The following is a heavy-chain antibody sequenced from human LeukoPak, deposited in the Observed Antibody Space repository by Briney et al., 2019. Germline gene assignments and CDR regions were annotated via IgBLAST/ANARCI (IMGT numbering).Heavy chain of an antibody. CDR2: ISSRSTYI. V-gene: IGHV3-21*01. J-gene: IGHJ6*04. CDR1: GFTFSSYW. D-gene: IGHD3-16*01. CDR3: AKSTRAVMAMMDV. Sequence: GSLXLSCAASGFTFSSYWMSWVRQAPGKGLEWVSSISSRSTYIYHADSVKGRFTISRDNAKNSLFLQMNSLRAEDTAVYFCAKSTRAVMAMMDVWGKGTTVTVSS.